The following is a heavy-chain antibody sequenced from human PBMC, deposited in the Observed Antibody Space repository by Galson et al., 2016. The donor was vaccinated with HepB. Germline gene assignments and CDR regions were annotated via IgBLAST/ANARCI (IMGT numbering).Heavy chain of an antibody. CDR3: AKSGFFGELDK. CDR2: ISYDGSTK. J-gene: IGHJ4*02. V-gene: IGHV3-30*18. D-gene: IGHD3-10*01. CDR1: GFTFSSYG. Sequence: SLRLSCAASGFTFSSYGLHWVRQAPGKGLEWVAVISYDGSTKYYADSVKCRFTISRDNSKNTLFLRMNSVGVEDTAVYFCAKSGFFGELDKWGQGTGVVVSS.